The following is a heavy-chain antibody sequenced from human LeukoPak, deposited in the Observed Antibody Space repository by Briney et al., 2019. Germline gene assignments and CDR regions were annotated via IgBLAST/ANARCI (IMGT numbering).Heavy chain of an antibody. CDR1: GFTFSSYA. Sequence: GGSLRLSCAASGFTFSSYAMSWVRQAPGNGLEWVSAISGSGGSTYYADSVKGRFTISRDNSKNTLYLQMNSLRAEDTAVYYCAKGPHRPYYYYYGMDVWGQGTTVTVSS. CDR3: AKGPHRPYYYYYGMDV. V-gene: IGHV3-23*01. CDR2: ISGSGGST. J-gene: IGHJ6*02.